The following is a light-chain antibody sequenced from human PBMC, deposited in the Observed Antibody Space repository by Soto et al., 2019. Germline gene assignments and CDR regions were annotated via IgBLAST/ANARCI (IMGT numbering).Light chain of an antibody. CDR1: QRVSSN. J-gene: IGKJ1*01. Sequence: EIVMTQSPATLSVSPGERATLSCRASQRVSSNLAWYQQKPGQAPRLLVYGASSRATGIPDRFSGSGSGTDFTLIISRLEPEDFAVYYCQQYGGSSWTFGQGTKVDIK. V-gene: IGKV3-20*01. CDR3: QQYGGSSWT. CDR2: GAS.